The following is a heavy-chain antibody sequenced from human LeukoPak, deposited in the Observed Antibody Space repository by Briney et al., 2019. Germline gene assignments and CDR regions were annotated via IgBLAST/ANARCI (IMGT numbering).Heavy chain of an antibody. V-gene: IGHV1-8*01. CDR1: GYTFTSYD. D-gene: IGHD7-27*01. CDR2: MNPNSANT. Sequence: ASVKVSCKASGYTFTSYDINWVRQATGQGLEWMGWMNPNSANTGYAQKFQGRVTMTRDTSISTAFMELTSLRSEDTAVYYCARGPPNWGFDFWGQGALVTVSS. J-gene: IGHJ4*02. CDR3: ARGPPNWGFDF.